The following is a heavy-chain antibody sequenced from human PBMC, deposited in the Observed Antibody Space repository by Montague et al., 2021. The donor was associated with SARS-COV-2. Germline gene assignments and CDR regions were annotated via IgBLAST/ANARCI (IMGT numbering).Heavy chain of an antibody. CDR3: ARVEGMIGGITHFDY. CDR2: TYYSGST. J-gene: IGHJ4*02. D-gene: IGHD2-21*01. CDR1: GASMKSYY. V-gene: IGHV4-59*01. Sequence: SETLSLTCSVSGASMKSYYWTWVRQSPGKGLQWIGYTYYSGSTSXDPSLQSRLTMTVDTSKNQFTLRLMSVTAADSAVYYCARVEGMIGGITHFDYWGQGTLVTVSS.